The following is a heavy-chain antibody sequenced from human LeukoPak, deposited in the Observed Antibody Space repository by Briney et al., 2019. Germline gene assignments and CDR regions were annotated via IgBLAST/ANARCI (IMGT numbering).Heavy chain of an antibody. CDR1: GGSISSSSSY. D-gene: IGHD3-22*01. CDR2: VYYTGNI. J-gene: IGHJ3*02. V-gene: IGHV4-39*02. Sequence: SETLSLTCTVSGGSISSSSSYWGWIRQPPGKGLEWIGTVYYTGNIYYNPSLESRVTMSVDKSKNHFSLKMSSVTAADTAVYYCARPPYCFDSSGYYWPSAFEIWGQGIMVTVSS. CDR3: ARPPYCFDSSGYYWPSAFEI.